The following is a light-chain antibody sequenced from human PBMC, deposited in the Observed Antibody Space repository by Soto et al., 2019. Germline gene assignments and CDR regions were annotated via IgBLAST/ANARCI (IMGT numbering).Light chain of an antibody. CDR1: QSVSSIH. CDR3: QQRSDAIT. Sequence: EIVLTQSPGTLSLSPGERATLSCRASQSVSSIHLAWYQHKPGQAPRLLIDGASNRATGIPDRFSGSGSGTDFTLTISSLEPEDFAVYYCQQRSDAITFGQGTRLEIK. V-gene: IGKV3D-20*02. CDR2: GAS. J-gene: IGKJ5*01.